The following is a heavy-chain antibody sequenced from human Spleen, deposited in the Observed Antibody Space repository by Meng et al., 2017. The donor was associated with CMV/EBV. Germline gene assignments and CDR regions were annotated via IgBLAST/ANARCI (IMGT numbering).Heavy chain of an antibody. CDR3: ARGPIDSVSN. J-gene: IGHJ4*02. V-gene: IGHV1-69*05. Sequence: SVKVSCKASGGTFSTDGISWVRQAPGQGLEWMGGIIPIFGTTNYAQKFQGRVTITTDESTSTAYMELSSLRSEDTAVYYCARGPIDSVSNWGQGTLVTVSS. CDR1: GGTFSTDG. D-gene: IGHD2-21*01. CDR2: IIPIFGTT.